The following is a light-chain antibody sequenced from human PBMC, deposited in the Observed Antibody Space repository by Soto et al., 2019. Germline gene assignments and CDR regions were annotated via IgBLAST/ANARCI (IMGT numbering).Light chain of an antibody. CDR1: QSVSSY. Sequence: EIVLTQSPATLSLSPGERATLSCRASQSVSSYLAWYQQKPGQAPRLLIYDVSNRATGIPARFSGSGSGTDCTLTISRLEPEDVAIYYCQFYGSSLITFGQGTRLEIK. J-gene: IGKJ5*01. V-gene: IGKV3-11*01. CDR2: DVS. CDR3: QFYGSSLIT.